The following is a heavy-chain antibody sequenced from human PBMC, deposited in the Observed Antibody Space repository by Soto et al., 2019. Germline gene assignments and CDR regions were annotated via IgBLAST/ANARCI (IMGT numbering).Heavy chain of an antibody. Sequence: EVQLVESGGGLVQPGGSLRLSCAASGFTFSSYWMSWVRQAPGKGLEWVANIKQDGSEKYYVDSVKGRFTISRDNAKNSLYLQMNSLRAEDTAVYYCASLGGLRYFDEQEAYFDIWGQGTMVTVSS. D-gene: IGHD3-9*01. CDR2: IKQDGSEK. CDR1: GFTFSSYW. V-gene: IGHV3-7*01. CDR3: ASLGGLRYFDEQEAYFDI. J-gene: IGHJ3*02.